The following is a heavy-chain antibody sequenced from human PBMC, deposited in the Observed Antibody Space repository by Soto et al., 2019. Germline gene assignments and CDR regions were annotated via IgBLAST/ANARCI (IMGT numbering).Heavy chain of an antibody. Sequence: GGSLRLSCAASGFTFSSYAMNWVRQAPGKWLEWVSTISGSGGSTYYADSVKGRFTISRDNSKNTLYLQMNSLRAEDTAVYYCAKTQQQLVRTFGYWGQGXLVTVYS. CDR2: ISGSGGST. J-gene: IGHJ4*02. CDR3: AKTQQQLVRTFGY. V-gene: IGHV3-23*01. D-gene: IGHD6-13*01. CDR1: GFTFSSYA.